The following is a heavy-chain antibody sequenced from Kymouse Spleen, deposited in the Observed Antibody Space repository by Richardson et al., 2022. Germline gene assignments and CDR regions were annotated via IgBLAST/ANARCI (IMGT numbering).Heavy chain of an antibody. CDR3: ARDQGYDFWSGPYYFDY. D-gene: IGHD3-3*01. Sequence: EVQLVESGGGVVRPGGSLRLSCAASGFTFDDYGMSWVRQAPGKGLEWVSGINWNGGSTGYADSVKGRFTISRDNAKNSLYLQMNSLRAEDTALYYCARDQGYDFWSGPYYFDYWGQGTLVTVSS. CDR1: GFTFDDYG. CDR2: INWNGGST. V-gene: IGHV3-20*d01. J-gene: IGHJ4*02.